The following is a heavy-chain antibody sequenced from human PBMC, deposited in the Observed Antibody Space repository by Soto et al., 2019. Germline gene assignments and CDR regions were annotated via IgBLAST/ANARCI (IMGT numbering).Heavy chain of an antibody. CDR1: GYIFTKHW. Sequence: PGESLKISCQSSGYIFTKHWIAWVRQKPGKGLEWIGIIDPVDSDDRYSPSFEGQVTISVDKSNNTAFLRWDKLKTSDTATYFCARRALDPSGHYCPYNWFDSCGQGTQVTVSS. CDR2: IDPVDSDD. CDR3: ARRALDPSGHYCPYNWFDS. V-gene: IGHV5-51*01. D-gene: IGHD3-22*01. J-gene: IGHJ5*01.